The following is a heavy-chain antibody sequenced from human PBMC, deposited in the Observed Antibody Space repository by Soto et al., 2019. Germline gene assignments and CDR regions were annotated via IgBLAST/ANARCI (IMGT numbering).Heavy chain of an antibody. CDR3: AREEIAVAGIYYYYYGMDV. Sequence: GGSLRLSCAASGFTFSSYSMNWVRQAPGKGLEWVSSISSSSSYIYYADSVKGRFTISRDNAKNSLYLQMNSLRAEDTAVYYCAREEIAVAGIYYYYYGMDVWGQGTTVTVSS. V-gene: IGHV3-21*01. CDR2: ISSSSSYI. D-gene: IGHD6-19*01. J-gene: IGHJ6*02. CDR1: GFTFSSYS.